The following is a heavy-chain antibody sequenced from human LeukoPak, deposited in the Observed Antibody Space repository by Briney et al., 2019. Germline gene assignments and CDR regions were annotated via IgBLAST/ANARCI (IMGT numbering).Heavy chain of an antibody. V-gene: IGHV1-2*02. D-gene: IGHD3-22*01. CDR1: GYTFTGYY. CDR2: INPNSGGT. CDR3: ARGGRYYDSSGYESY. Sequence: GASVKVSCKASGYTFTGYYMHWVRQAPGQGLEWMGWINPNSGGTNYAQKFQGRVTMTRDTSISTAYMELSRLRSDDTAVYYCARGGRYYDSSGYESYWGQGTLVTVSS. J-gene: IGHJ4*02.